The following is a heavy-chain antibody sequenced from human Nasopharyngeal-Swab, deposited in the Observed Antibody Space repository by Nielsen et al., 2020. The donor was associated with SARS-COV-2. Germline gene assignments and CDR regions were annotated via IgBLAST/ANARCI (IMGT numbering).Heavy chain of an antibody. J-gene: IGHJ6*02. D-gene: IGHD6-19*01. CDR1: GFTVSSNY. V-gene: IGHV3-53*01. Sequence: GGSLRLSCAASGFTVSSNYMSWVRQAPGKGLEWVSLIYSGGSTYYADSVKGRFTVSRDNSKNTLYLQMNSLRAEDTAVYYCARVGQWLGYYYYGMDVWGQGTTVTVSS. CDR2: IYSGGST. CDR3: ARVGQWLGYYYYGMDV.